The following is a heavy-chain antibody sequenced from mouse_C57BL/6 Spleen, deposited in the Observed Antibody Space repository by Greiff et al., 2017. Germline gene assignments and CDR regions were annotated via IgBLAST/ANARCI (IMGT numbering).Heavy chain of an antibody. Sequence: VQLQQSGPVLVKPGASVKMSCKASGYTFTDYYMNWVKQSHGKSLEWIGVINPYNGGTSYNQKFKGKATLTVDKSSSTAYMELTSLTSEDSAVYYGASANYGTNYYAMDAWGQGTSVTVSS. V-gene: IGHV1-19*01. CDR1: GYTFTDYY. CDR3: ASANYGTNYYAMDA. J-gene: IGHJ4*01. D-gene: IGHD2-1*01. CDR2: INPYNGGT.